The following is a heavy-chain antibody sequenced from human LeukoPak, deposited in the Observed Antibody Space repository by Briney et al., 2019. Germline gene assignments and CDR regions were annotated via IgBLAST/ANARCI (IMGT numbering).Heavy chain of an antibody. CDR2: IIPIFGTA. CDR1: GGTFSSYA. Sequence: ASVKVSCKASGGTFSSYAISWVRQAPGQGLEWMGGIIPIFGTANYAQKFLGRVTITADESTSTAYMELSSLRSEDTAVYYCARDRNGGNDYWGQGTLVTVSS. CDR3: ARDRNGGNDY. V-gene: IGHV1-69*13. J-gene: IGHJ4*02. D-gene: IGHD4-23*01.